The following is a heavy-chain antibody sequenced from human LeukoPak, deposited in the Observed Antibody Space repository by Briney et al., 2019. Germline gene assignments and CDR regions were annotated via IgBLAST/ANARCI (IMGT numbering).Heavy chain of an antibody. CDR2: IYYSGST. CDR1: GGSISSYY. CDR3: ARDQRSGYSGYDYYYYYYMDV. J-gene: IGHJ6*03. Sequence: SETLSLTCTVSGGSISSYYWSWIRQPPGKGLEWIGSIYYSGSTYYNPSLKSRVTISVDTSKNQFSLKLNSVTAADTAIYYCARDQRSGYSGYDYYYYYYMDVWGKGTTVTVSS. V-gene: IGHV4-39*07. D-gene: IGHD5-12*01.